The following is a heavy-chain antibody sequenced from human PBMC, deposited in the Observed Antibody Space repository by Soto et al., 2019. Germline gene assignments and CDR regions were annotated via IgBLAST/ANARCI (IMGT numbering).Heavy chain of an antibody. Sequence: GRSLRLSCAASGFTFSSYSMNWVRQAPGKGLEWVSYISSSSSTIYYADSVKGRFTISRDNAKNSLYLQMNSLRDEDTAVYYCARDGDYGDEYGMDVWGQGTTVTVSS. CDR1: GFTFSSYS. CDR2: ISSSSSTI. J-gene: IGHJ6*02. V-gene: IGHV3-48*02. CDR3: ARDGDYGDEYGMDV. D-gene: IGHD4-17*01.